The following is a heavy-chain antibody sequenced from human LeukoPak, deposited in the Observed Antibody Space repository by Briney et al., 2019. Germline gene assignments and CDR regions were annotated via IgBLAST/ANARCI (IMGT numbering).Heavy chain of an antibody. Sequence: PGGSLRLSCAASAITLSGYHMNWVRQAPGKGLEWVSYIGSGYNIYYADSVKGRFTISRDNAKNSLYLQMNSLGAEDTAVYYCVRDRDWAFAYWGQGTLVTVSS. J-gene: IGHJ4*02. V-gene: IGHV3-69-1*01. CDR1: AITLSGYH. CDR2: IGSGYNI. CDR3: VRDRDWAFAY. D-gene: IGHD2-21*01.